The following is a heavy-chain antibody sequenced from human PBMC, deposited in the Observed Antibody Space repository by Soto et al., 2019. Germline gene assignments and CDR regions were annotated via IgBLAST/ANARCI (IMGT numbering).Heavy chain of an antibody. J-gene: IGHJ6*02. CDR2: MNPNSGNT. V-gene: IGHV1-8*01. CDR3: ASMVRGVMDYYYYGMDV. Sequence: QVQLVQSGAEVKKPGASVKVSCKASGYTFTSYDINWVRQATGQGLEWMGWMNPNSGNTGYAQKFQGRVTMTRNTSXSXXYMELSSLRSEDTAVYYCASMVRGVMDYYYYGMDVWGQGTTVTVSS. CDR1: GYTFTSYD. D-gene: IGHD3-10*01.